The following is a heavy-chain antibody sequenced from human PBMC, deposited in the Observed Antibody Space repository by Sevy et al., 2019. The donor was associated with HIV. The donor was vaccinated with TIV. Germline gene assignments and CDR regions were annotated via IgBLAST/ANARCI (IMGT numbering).Heavy chain of an antibody. CDR1: GFTFSSYA. J-gene: IGHJ3*01. CDR3: AREYGGPTIHAFDF. D-gene: IGHD3-10*01. V-gene: IGHV3-30-3*01. Sequence: GGSLRLSCAASGFTFSSYAMHWVRQAPGKGLEWVAVISYAGSNKYYADSVKGRFTISRDNSKNTLYLQMNSLRAEDTAVYYCAREYGGPTIHAFDFWGQGTMVTVSS. CDR2: ISYAGSNK.